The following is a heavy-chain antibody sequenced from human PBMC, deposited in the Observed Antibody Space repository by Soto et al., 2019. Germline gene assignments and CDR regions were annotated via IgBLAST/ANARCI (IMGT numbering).Heavy chain of an antibody. CDR3: ARAAGYCSSTSCYTGHYYGMDV. D-gene: IGHD2-2*02. CDR1: GGSISSSNW. Sequence: PSETLSLTCAVSGGSISSSNWWSWVRQPPGKGLEWIGEIYHSGSTNYNPSLKSRVTISVDKSKNQFSLKLSSVTAADTAVYYCARAAGYCSSTSCYTGHYYGMDVWGQGATVTVS. J-gene: IGHJ6*02. CDR2: IYHSGST. V-gene: IGHV4-4*02.